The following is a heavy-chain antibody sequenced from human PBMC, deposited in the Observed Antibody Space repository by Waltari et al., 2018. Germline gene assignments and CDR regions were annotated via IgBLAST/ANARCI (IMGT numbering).Heavy chain of an antibody. CDR1: GFTFRAYA. J-gene: IGHJ4*02. CDR2: SGSGGST. D-gene: IGHD3-22*01. V-gene: IGHV3-23*01. CDR3: AKDFTMIVVVTDY. Sequence: EVQLLESGGGLVQPGGSLGLSFAASGFTFRAYAMSWVRQAPGKGLEWVSASGSGGSTYYADSVKGRFTISRDNSKNTLYLQMNSLRAEDTAVYYCAKDFTMIVVVTDYWGQGTLVTVSS.